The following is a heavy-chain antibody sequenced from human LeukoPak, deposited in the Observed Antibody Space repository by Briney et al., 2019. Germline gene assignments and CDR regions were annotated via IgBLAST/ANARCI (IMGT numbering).Heavy chain of an antibody. CDR1: GFTFSSYA. Sequence: GGSLRLSCAASGFTFSSYAMSWVRQAPGKGLEWVSAISGSGGSTYYADSVKGRFTISRDNSKNTLYLQMNSLRAEDTAVYYCARREVFRYYYYMDVWGKGTTVTVSS. D-gene: IGHD3-10*02. CDR2: ISGSGGST. V-gene: IGHV3-23*01. CDR3: ARREVFRYYYYMDV. J-gene: IGHJ6*03.